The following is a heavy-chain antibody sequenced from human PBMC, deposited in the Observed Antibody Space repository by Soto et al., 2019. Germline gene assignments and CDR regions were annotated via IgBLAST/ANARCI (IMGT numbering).Heavy chain of an antibody. V-gene: IGHV4-34*01. Sequence: PSETLSLTCAVYGGSFSGYYWGWIRQPPGKGLEWIGEINHSGSTNYNPSLKSRVTISVDTSKNQFSLKLSSVTAADTAVYYCARGRGSARTTQYYYGMDVWGQGTTVTVSS. D-gene: IGHD1-1*01. J-gene: IGHJ6*02. CDR1: GGSFSGYY. CDR2: INHSGST. CDR3: ARGRGSARTTQYYYGMDV.